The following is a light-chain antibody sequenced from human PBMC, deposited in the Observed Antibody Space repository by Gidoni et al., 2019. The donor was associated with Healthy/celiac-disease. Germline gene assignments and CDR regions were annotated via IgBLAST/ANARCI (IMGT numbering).Light chain of an antibody. Sequence: EIVLTQSPAPLSLSPGERATLSCRASQSVSSYLAWYQQKPGQAPRLLIYDASNRATGIPARFSGSESGTDFTLTISSLEPEDFAVYYCQQRSNWWTFGQGTKVEIK. CDR3: QQRSNWWT. CDR2: DAS. CDR1: QSVSSY. V-gene: IGKV3-11*01. J-gene: IGKJ1*01.